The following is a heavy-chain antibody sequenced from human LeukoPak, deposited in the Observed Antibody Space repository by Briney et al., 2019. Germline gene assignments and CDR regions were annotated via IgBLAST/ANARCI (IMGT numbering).Heavy chain of an antibody. D-gene: IGHD3-10*02. V-gene: IGHV3-7*01. CDR3: AELGITMIGGV. CDR2: IKTDGSQI. J-gene: IGHJ6*04. CDR1: GFTFSSYW. Sequence: GGSLRLSCVASGFTFSSYWMTWVRQAPGKGLEWVANIKTDGSQIYYVDSVKGRFTISRDKAKSSLYLQMNSLRVEDTAVYYCAELGITMIGGVWGKGTTVTISS.